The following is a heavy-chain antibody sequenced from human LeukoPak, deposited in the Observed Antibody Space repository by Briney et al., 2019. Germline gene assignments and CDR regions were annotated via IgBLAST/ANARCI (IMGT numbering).Heavy chain of an antibody. D-gene: IGHD1-26*01. CDR3: TRPVPWEPLYYFDY. V-gene: IGHV3-49*03. CDR2: IRSKAYGGTT. Sequence: GGSLRLSCTASGFTFGDYAMSWFRQAPGKGLEWVGFIRSKAYGGTTEYAASVKGRFTISRDDSKSIAYLQMNSLKTEDTAVYYCTRPVPWEPLYYFDYWGQGTLVTVSS. J-gene: IGHJ4*02. CDR1: GFTFGDYA.